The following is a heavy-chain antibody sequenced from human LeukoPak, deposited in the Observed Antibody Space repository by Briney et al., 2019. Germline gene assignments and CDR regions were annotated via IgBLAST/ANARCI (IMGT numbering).Heavy chain of an antibody. Sequence: GASVKVSCKASGYTFTSYGISWVRPAPGQGLEWMGWINAYNGNTNYAQKLQGRVTMTTDTSTSTAYIELRRLRSDDTAVYYCARILPRAVAGTGWFVPWGQGTLVTVSS. CDR1: GYTFTSYG. CDR3: ARILPRAVAGTGWFVP. D-gene: IGHD6-19*01. CDR2: INAYNGNT. J-gene: IGHJ5*02. V-gene: IGHV1-18*01.